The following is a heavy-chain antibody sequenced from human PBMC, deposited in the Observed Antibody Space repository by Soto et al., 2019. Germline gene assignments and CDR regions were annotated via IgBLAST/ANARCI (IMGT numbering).Heavy chain of an antibody. CDR1: GYTLTTYA. CDR2: SKAGNGYT. Sequence: QVQLVQSGAEVKKPGASVKVSCKASGYTLTTYALHWVRQAPGQRLEWMGWSKAGNGYTKYSQEFQGRVTITRDTSASTAYMELSSLRSEDMAVYYCARAVSLSPSFDIWGQGTMVTVSS. V-gene: IGHV1-3*02. J-gene: IGHJ3*02. CDR3: ARAVSLSPSFDI.